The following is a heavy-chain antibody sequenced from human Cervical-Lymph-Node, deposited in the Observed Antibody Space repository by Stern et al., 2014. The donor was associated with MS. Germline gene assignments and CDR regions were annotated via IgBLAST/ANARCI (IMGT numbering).Heavy chain of an antibody. J-gene: IGHJ4*02. V-gene: IGHV4-4*02. CDR1: YGSISNNNW. CDR2: IYHSGNT. CDR3: ARESSGHFDY. D-gene: IGHD3-10*01. Sequence: VQLVESGPGLVKPSGTLSLTCAVSYGSISNNNWWNWVRQPPGKGLEWIGEIYHSGNTNYNPSLKNRVIISVDKSKTQFSLRLSSVTAADTAVYYCARESSGHFDYWGQGTLVTVSS.